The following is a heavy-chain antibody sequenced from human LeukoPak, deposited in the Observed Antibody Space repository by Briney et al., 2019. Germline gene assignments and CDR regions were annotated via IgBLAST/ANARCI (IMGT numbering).Heavy chain of an antibody. CDR2: IYYSGST. Sequence: SETLSLTCTVSGGSISGYYWSWIRQPPGKGLEWIGYIYYSGSTNYNPSLKSRVTISVDTSKNQFSLKLSSVTAADTAVYYCARVIAAAGTNYYYGMDVWGQGTTVTVSS. V-gene: IGHV4-59*01. D-gene: IGHD6-13*01. CDR3: ARVIAAAGTNYYYGMDV. CDR1: GGSISGYY. J-gene: IGHJ6*02.